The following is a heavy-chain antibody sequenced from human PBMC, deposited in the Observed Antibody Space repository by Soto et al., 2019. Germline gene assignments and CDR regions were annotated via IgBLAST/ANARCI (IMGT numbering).Heavy chain of an antibody. D-gene: IGHD2-15*01. CDR2: IKHDGSEK. Sequence: EVQLVESGGGLVQPGGSLRLSCAASGFTFSSYWMSWVRQAPGKGLEWVANIKHDGSEKYYVESVKGRFTISRDNAKNSSSLQMTGLRADDTAVYYCARDRTGSCGGGSCSTTSWGQGTLVTVSS. CDR3: ARDRTGSCGGGSCSTTS. V-gene: IGHV3-7*05. CDR1: GFTFSSYW. J-gene: IGHJ5*02.